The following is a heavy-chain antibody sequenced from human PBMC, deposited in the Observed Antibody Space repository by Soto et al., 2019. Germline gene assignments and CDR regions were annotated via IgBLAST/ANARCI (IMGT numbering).Heavy chain of an antibody. D-gene: IGHD2-15*01. V-gene: IGHV1-46*01. J-gene: IGHJ4*02. CDR3: ARVFCSGGSCYGIDY. Sequence: QVQLVQSGAEVKKPGASVKVSCKASGSGYTFTSYYMHWVRQAPGQGLEWMGIINPSGGSTSNAQKFQGRVTMTRDTSTSTVYMELSSLRSEDTAVYYCARVFCSGGSCYGIDYWGQGTLVTVSS. CDR1: GSGYTFTSYY. CDR2: INPSGGST.